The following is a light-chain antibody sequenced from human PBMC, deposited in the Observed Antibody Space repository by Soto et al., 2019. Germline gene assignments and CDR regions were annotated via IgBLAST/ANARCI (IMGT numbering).Light chain of an antibody. V-gene: IGKV3-15*01. Sequence: EIVLTQSPATLSVSPGERATLSRRASQSVNSNLAWYQQKPGQAPRLLMFRASTRATGVPARFSGSGSGAEYTLTISSLQSEDFAVYYCQQYNNWPVFTFGPGTRVDFK. J-gene: IGKJ3*01. CDR3: QQYNNWPVFT. CDR2: RAS. CDR1: QSVNSN.